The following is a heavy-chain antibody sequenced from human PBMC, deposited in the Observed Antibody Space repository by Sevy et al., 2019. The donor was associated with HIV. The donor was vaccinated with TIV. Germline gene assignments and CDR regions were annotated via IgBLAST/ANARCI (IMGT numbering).Heavy chain of an antibody. CDR1: GFSFSQYS. CDR2: ISGTNGTI. J-gene: IGHJ4*02. CDR3: ARVVLYYDANYCDY. Sequence: GGSLRLSCAASGFSFSQYSMNWVRQAPGKGLEWLSYISGTNGTIYYAASVKGRFTNSRDNAKNSVYIQMNSLRDEDTAVYYCARVVLYYDANYCDYWGQGALVTVSS. V-gene: IGHV3-48*02. D-gene: IGHD3-22*01.